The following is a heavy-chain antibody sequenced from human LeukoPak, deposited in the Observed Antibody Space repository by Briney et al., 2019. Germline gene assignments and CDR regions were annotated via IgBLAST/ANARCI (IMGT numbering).Heavy chain of an antibody. D-gene: IGHD6-13*01. CDR3: ASYSSSWYEGAKSGVYAFDI. J-gene: IGHJ3*02. CDR2: IYPGDSDT. V-gene: IGHV5-51*01. CDR1: GYSFTSYW. Sequence: GESLKISCKGSGYSFTSYWIGWVRQMPGKGLEWMGIIYPGDSDTRYSPSFQGQVTISADKSISTAYLQWSSLKASDTAMYYCASYSSSWYEGAKSGVYAFDIWGQGTMVTVSS.